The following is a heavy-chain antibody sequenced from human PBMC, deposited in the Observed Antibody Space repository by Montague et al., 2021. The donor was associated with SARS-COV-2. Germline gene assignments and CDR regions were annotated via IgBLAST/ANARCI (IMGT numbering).Heavy chain of an antibody. CDR2: IYTSGST. V-gene: IGHV4-61*02. J-gene: IGHJ6*03. CDR1: GGSISSGSYY. Sequence: TLSLTCTVSGGSISSGSYYWSWIRQPAGKGLEWIGRIYTSGSTNYNPSLKSRVTISVDTSKNQFSLKLMSVTAADTAVYYCASRIAGTYYYHMDVWGKGTTVTVSS. CDR3: ASRIAGTYYYHMDV. D-gene: IGHD6-13*01.